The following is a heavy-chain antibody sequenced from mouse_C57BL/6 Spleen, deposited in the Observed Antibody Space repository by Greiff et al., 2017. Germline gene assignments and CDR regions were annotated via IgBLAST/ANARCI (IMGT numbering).Heavy chain of an antibody. CDR2: ISYDGSN. Sequence: DVKLVESGPGLVKPSQSLSLTCSVTGYSITSGYYWNWIRQFPGNKLEWMGYISYDGSNNYNPSLKNRISITRDTSKNQFFLKLNSVTTEDTATYYCARRGAYGNYFDYWGQGTTLTVSS. J-gene: IGHJ2*01. CDR1: GYSITSGYY. CDR3: ARRGAYGNYFDY. V-gene: IGHV3-6*01. D-gene: IGHD2-10*02.